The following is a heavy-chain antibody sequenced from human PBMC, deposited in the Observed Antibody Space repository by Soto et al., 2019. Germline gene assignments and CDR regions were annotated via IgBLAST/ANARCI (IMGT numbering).Heavy chain of an antibody. CDR1: GYTFTSYG. J-gene: IGHJ6*03. V-gene: IGHV1-18*01. CDR2: ISAYNGNT. D-gene: IGHD2-2*01. CDR3: ARDPPIVVPAAMQFGDYYYYYMDV. Sequence: ASVKVSCKASGYTFTSYGISWVRQAPGQGLEWMGWISAYNGNTNYAQKLQGRVTMTTDTSTSTAYTELRSLRSDDTAVYYCARDPPIVVPAAMQFGDYYYYYMDVWGKGTTVTVSS.